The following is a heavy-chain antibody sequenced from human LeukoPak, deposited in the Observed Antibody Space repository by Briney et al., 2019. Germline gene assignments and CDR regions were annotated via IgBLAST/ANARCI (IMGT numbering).Heavy chain of an antibody. D-gene: IGHD5-18*01. J-gene: IGHJ4*02. V-gene: IGHV4-39*01. CDR3: ARQLWHQRCYFDY. CDR2: IYYSWST. CDR1: GGSISSSSYY. Sequence: SETLSLTCTVSGGSISSSSYYWGWIRQPPGKGLEWIGSIYYSWSTYYNPSLKSRVTISVDTSKNQFSLKQSSVTAADTAVYYCARQLWHQRCYFDYWGQGTLVTVSS.